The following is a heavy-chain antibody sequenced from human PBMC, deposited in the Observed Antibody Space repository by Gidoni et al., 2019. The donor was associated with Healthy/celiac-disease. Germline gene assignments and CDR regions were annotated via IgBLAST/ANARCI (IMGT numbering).Heavy chain of an antibody. CDR3: ARGPRVARHNWFDP. V-gene: IGHV4-34*01. CDR2: INHSGST. Sequence: QVQLQQWGAGLLKPSETLSLTCAVYGGSFSGYYWSWSRQPPGKGLEWIGEINHSGSTNYNPSLKSRVTISVDTSKNQFSLKLSSVTAADTAVYYCARGPRVARHNWFDPWGQGTLVTVSS. CDR1: GGSFSGYY. J-gene: IGHJ5*02. D-gene: IGHD3-3*01.